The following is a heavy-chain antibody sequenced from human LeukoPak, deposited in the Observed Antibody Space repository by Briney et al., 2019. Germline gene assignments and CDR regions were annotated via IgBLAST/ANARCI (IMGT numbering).Heavy chain of an antibody. CDR2: INHSGGT. J-gene: IGHJ5*02. Sequence: SETLSLTCAVYGESFSEYYWSWIRQPPGKGLEWIGQINHSGGTNYHPSLKTRVTISLDTSKNRVSLKLRSVTAAATAVYYCAFEGPVSGYAFDPWGQGALVAVSS. V-gene: IGHV4-34*01. D-gene: IGHD5-12*01. CDR1: GESFSEYY. CDR3: AFEGPVSGYAFDP.